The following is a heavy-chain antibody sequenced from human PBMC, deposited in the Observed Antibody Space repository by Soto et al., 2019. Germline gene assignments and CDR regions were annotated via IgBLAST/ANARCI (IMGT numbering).Heavy chain of an antibody. V-gene: IGHV1-8*03. CDR2: MDPNSGHP. CDR3: ASDMSTT. D-gene: IGHD2-2*01. J-gene: IGHJ5*02. Sequence: GASVKVSCKASGFTFTSYDFNRMRQTPGQGLEWMGWMDPNSGHPNSAQKLQGRVTITRDTSINTAYMELTNLRSEDTAIYYCASDMSTTWGQGTLVTVSS. CDR1: GFTFTSYD.